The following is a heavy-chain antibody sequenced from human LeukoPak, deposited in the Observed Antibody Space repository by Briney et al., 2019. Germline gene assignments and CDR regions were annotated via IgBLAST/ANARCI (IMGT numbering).Heavy chain of an antibody. CDR1: GFIFSSYT. J-gene: IGHJ4*02. D-gene: IGHD3-22*01. V-gene: IGHV3-48*01. CDR3: ARSIGHFDY. Sequence: GGSLRLSCAASGFIFSSYTMNWVRQAPGKGLEWVSYISSSSSTIYYADSVKGRFTISRDNAKNSLYLQMNSLRAEDTAVYYCARSIGHFDYWGQGGLVTLSS. CDR2: ISSSSSTI.